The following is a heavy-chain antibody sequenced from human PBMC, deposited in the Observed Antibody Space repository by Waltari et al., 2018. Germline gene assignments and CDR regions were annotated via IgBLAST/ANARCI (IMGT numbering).Heavy chain of an antibody. J-gene: IGHJ4*02. CDR3: ARGSGVDY. Sequence: EVQLLESGGGLVQPGGSLRLSCAASGFTFSTYVMNWVRQAPGKGLDWVSSISDGGGIINYADSVKGRFTISRDNSKNTVYLQMKSLRAEDTAVYYCARGSGVDYWGQGTLVTISS. CDR2: ISDGGGII. D-gene: IGHD7-27*01. V-gene: IGHV3-23*01. CDR1: GFTFSTYV.